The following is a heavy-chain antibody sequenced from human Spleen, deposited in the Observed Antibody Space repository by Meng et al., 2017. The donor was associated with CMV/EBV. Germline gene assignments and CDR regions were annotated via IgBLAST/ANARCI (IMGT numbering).Heavy chain of an antibody. CDR3: ARAKVIDCSSTSCYRKNWFDP. CDR2: INHSGST. Sequence: FSGYYWSWIRQHPGKGLEWIGEINHSGSTNYNPSLKSRVTISVDTSKNQFSLKLSSVTAADTAVYYCARAKVIDCSSTSCYRKNWFDPWGQGTLVTVSS. D-gene: IGHD2-2*01. J-gene: IGHJ5*02. V-gene: IGHV4-34*01. CDR1: FSGYY.